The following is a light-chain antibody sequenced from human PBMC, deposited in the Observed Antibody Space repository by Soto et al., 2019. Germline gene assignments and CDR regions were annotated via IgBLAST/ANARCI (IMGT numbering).Light chain of an antibody. V-gene: IGKV3-11*01. CDR2: GAS. Sequence: EIVLTQSPAPLSLSPGERATLSCRASQSVSSYLAWYQQKPGQAPRLLIYGASNRATGIPARFSGSGSGTDFTLTISSIEPEDSAVYYCLQRSNWLTFGGGTKVEIK. CDR3: LQRSNWLT. J-gene: IGKJ4*01. CDR1: QSVSSY.